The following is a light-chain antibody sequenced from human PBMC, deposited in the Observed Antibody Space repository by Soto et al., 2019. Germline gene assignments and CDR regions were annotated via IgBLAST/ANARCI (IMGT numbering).Light chain of an antibody. CDR3: QQYTYWPPLS. V-gene: IGKV3-15*01. CDR2: DAS. CDR1: QSVSSS. Sequence: ILMTLAGPNLSVYARSRSALSCMPSQSVSSSLAWYQQKPGQAPRLLIYDASTRATGIPARFSGSGSGTEFTLTISSFQSEDFAVHYCQQYTYWPPLSLGGGTKLDIK. J-gene: IGKJ4*01.